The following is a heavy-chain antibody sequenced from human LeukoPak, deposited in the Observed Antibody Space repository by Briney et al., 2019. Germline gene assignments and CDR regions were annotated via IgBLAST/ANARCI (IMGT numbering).Heavy chain of an antibody. V-gene: IGHV3-7*01. Sequence: GGSLRLSCAASGFTFSSYWMSWVRQAPGKGLEWVANIKQAGSEKYYVDSVKGRFTISRDNAKNSLYLQMNSLRAEDTAVYYCARDMRSGSYWGKYFDYWGQGTLVTVSS. J-gene: IGHJ4*02. D-gene: IGHD1-26*01. CDR2: IKQAGSEK. CDR3: ARDMRSGSYWGKYFDY. CDR1: GFTFSSYW.